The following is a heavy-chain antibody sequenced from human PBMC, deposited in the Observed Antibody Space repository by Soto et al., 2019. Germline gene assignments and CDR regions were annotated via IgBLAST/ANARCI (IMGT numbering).Heavy chain of an antibody. D-gene: IGHD3-16*01. CDR3: ARDGDVNTGFGKDY. CDR2: IWHDGGNK. V-gene: IGHV3-33*01. J-gene: IGHJ4*02. Sequence: VQLMESGGGLVYPGASLRLSCETSGFSFRDHSMNWVRQAPGKGLQWVAFIWHDGGNKFYAESVKGRFTISRDNSKNTLYLQMTSLSAEDTAMYYCARDGDVNTGFGKDYWGQGTLVTVSS. CDR1: GFSFRDHS.